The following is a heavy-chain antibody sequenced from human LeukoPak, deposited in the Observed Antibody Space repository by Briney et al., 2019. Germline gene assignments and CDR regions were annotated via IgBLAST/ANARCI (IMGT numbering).Heavy chain of an antibody. D-gene: IGHD4-17*01. J-gene: IGHJ4*02. CDR1: GGSISSGGYY. V-gene: IGHV4-31*02. CDR3: ARGVGPTVTKYDY. CDR2: IYYRGSS. Sequence: PSETLSLTCTVSGGSISSGGYYWSWIRQHPGKGLEWIGYIYYRGSSYYSPSLRSRLTISVDTSKNQFSLRLSSVTAADTAVHYCARGVGPTVTKYDYWGQGTLVTVSS.